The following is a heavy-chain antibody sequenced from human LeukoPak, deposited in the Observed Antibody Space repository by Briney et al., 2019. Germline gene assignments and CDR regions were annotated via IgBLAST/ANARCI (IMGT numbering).Heavy chain of an antibody. D-gene: IGHD3-10*01. CDR1: GFTFSSYA. CDR2: ISDGGGST. Sequence: HPGGSLRLSCAASGFTFSSYAMSWVRQAPGKGLEWVSTISDGGGSTYYADSVKGRFTISRDNYKNTLYLQMDSLRAEDMAMYYCAKVPYSDYGSGRPPFMDVWGQGTTVAVSS. V-gene: IGHV3-23*01. CDR3: AKVPYSDYGSGRPPFMDV. J-gene: IGHJ6*02.